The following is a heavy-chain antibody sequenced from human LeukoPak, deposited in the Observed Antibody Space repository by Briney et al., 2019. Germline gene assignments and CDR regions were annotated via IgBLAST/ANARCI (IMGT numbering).Heavy chain of an antibody. Sequence: GGSLRLSCAASGFTFSSYGMHWVRQAPGKGLEWVAVISYDGSNKYYADSVKGRFTISRDNSKNTPYLQMNSLRAEDTAVYYCARDWKPLLPTFYFDYWGQGTLVTVSS. CDR1: GFTFSSYG. V-gene: IGHV3-30*03. J-gene: IGHJ4*02. CDR3: ARDWKPLLPTFYFDY. D-gene: IGHD3-22*01. CDR2: ISYDGSNK.